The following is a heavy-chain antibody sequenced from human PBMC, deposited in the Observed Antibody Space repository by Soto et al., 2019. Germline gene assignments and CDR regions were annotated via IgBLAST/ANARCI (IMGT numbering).Heavy chain of an antibody. CDR3: ARPLRY. V-gene: IGHV3-23*01. CDR1: GFTFSNYA. CDR2: ISGSGTST. J-gene: IGHJ4*02. Sequence: EVRLLESGGGLVQPGGSLRLSCAASGFTFSNYAMTWVRQAPGKGLEWVSVISGSGTSTYYTDYMKGRFTISRDNSKSTLYLQINGLRAEDTAIYYCARPLRYWGQGTLVTVSS.